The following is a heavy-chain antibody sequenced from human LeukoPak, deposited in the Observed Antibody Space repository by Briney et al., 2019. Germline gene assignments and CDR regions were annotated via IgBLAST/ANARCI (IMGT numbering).Heavy chain of an antibody. CDR3: ARGEGVAARQSWFDP. J-gene: IGHJ5*02. V-gene: IGHV1-18*01. CDR2: ISPYNGNT. CDR1: SYTFTSYG. D-gene: IGHD6-6*01. Sequence: ASVKVSCKASSYTFTSYGINWVRQAPGQGLEWMGWISPYNGNTDYAQKFQGRVTMTTDTSTSTAYTELRSLKSDDTAVYYCARGEGVAARQSWFDPWGQGTLVTVSS.